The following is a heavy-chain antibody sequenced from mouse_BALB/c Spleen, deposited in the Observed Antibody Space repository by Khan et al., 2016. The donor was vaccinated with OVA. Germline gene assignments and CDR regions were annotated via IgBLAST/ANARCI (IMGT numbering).Heavy chain of an antibody. D-gene: IGHD2-14*01. Sequence: QVQLQQSGAELMKPGASVKISCKATGYTFSTYWIEWVKQRPGHGLEWIGEILPGSGSTNYNEKFKGKATFTADTSSNTAYMQLSSLTSEDSAVYYCARSSPYYRYFFNSWGQGTTLTVSS. CDR1: GYTFSTYW. CDR2: ILPGSGST. J-gene: IGHJ2*01. CDR3: ARSSPYYRYFFNS. V-gene: IGHV1-9*01.